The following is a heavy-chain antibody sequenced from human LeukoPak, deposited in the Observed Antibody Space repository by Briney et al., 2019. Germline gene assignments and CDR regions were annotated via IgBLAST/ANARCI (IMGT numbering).Heavy chain of an antibody. CDR1: GGSISSYY. CDR2: IYYSGST. D-gene: IGHD1-26*01. V-gene: IGHV4-59*08. J-gene: IGHJ4*02. CDR3: ARHEGYTGTYRSGFDY. Sequence: SETLSLTCTVSGGSISSYYWSWIRQPPGKGLEWIGYIYYSGSTNYNPSLKSRVTISVDTSKNQFSLKLSSMTAADTAVYYCARHEGYTGTYRSGFDYWGQVTLVTVSS.